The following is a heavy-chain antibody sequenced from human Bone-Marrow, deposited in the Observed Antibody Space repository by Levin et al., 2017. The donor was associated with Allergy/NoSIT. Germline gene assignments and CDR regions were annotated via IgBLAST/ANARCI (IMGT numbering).Heavy chain of an antibody. D-gene: IGHD1-26*01. Sequence: KISCKASGYTFTSYGFNWVRQAPGQGLEWMGWISAYNGNTDYPQNLQGRVTLTTDTSTSTAYMDLRSLRSDDTAVYYCARDRASGSYGVSDFWGQGTLVTVSS. V-gene: IGHV1-18*01. CDR3: ARDRASGSYGVSDF. CDR2: ISAYNGNT. CDR1: GYTFTSYG. J-gene: IGHJ4*02.